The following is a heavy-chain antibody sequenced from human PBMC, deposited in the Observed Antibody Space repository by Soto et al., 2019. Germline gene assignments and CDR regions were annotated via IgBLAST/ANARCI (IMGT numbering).Heavy chain of an antibody. D-gene: IGHD3-10*01. J-gene: IGHJ4*02. CDR2: IYYSGST. CDR3: ARGTTMVRGVILNFDY. Sequence: QVQLQESGPGLVKPSETLSLTCTVSGGSISSYYWSWIRQPPGKGLEWIGYIYYSGSTNYNPSLQSRVTVSVDTSKNQFSLKLSSVTAADTAVYYCARGTTMVRGVILNFDYWGQGTLVTVSS. V-gene: IGHV4-59*01. CDR1: GGSISSYY.